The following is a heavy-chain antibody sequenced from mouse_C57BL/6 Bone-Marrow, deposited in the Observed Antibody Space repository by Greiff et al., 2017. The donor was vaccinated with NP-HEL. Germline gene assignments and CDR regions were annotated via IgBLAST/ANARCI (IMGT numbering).Heavy chain of an antibody. V-gene: IGHV1-5*01. Sequence: EVQLQQSGTVLARPGASVKMSCKTSGYTFTSYWMHWVKQRPGQGLEWIGAIYPGNSDTSYNQKFKGKAKLTAVTSASTAYMELSRLTNEDSAVYYCTYGNYYYAMDYWGQGTSVTVSS. CDR3: TYGNYYYAMDY. CDR1: GYTFTSYW. J-gene: IGHJ4*01. CDR2: IYPGNSDT. D-gene: IGHD2-1*01.